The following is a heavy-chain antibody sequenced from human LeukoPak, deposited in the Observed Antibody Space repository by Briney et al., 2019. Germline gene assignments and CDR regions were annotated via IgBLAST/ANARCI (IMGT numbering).Heavy chain of an antibody. D-gene: IGHD6-13*01. Sequence: GGSLRLSCAASGFTFSSYGMHWVRHAPGKGLEWVAVIWYDGSNKYYADSVKGRFTISRDNSKNTLYLQMNSLRAEDTAVYYCATIAAAGTGPFDYWGQGTLVTVSS. J-gene: IGHJ4*02. CDR3: ATIAAAGTGPFDY. CDR1: GFTFSSYG. V-gene: IGHV3-33*01. CDR2: IWYDGSNK.